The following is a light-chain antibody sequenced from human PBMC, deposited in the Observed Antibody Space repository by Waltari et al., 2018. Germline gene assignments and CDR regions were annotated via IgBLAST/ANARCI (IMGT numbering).Light chain of an antibody. CDR2: LNGDGSH. J-gene: IGLJ2*01. Sequence: QLVLTQSPSASASLGASVKLTCTLSSGHSHYAIAWHQQQPKKGPRYLMKLNGDGSHTKGDGIPDRCSGSSSGAERFLTISSLQSEDEGDYYTDIHVVFGGGTKLIVL. V-gene: IGLV4-69*01. CDR1: SGHSHYA. CDR3: DIHVV.